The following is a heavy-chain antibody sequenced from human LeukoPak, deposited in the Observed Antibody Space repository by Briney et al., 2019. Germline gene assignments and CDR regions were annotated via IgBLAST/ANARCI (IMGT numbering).Heavy chain of an antibody. D-gene: IGHD2-2*02. V-gene: IGHV4-30-2*01. CDR1: GGSISSGGYY. J-gene: IGHJ4*02. CDR2: IYHSGST. CDR3: AREPQYCSSISCHTPY. Sequence: SQTLSLACTVSGGSISSGGYYWSWIRQPPGKGLEWIGYIYHSGSTYYNPSLKSRVTISVDRSKNQFSLKLSSVTAADTAVYYCAREPQYCSSISCHTPYWGQGTLVTVSS.